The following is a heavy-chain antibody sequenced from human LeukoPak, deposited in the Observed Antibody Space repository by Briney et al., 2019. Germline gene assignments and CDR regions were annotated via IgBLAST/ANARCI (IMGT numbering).Heavy chain of an antibody. V-gene: IGHV4-59*01. J-gene: IGHJ5*02. D-gene: IGHD6-13*01. CDR3: ARKAAAGIPPLYNWFDP. Sequence: SETLSLTCTVSGGSITNYYWSWIRQPPGKGLEWTGYIYYTGSTNYNPPLRSRVTISVDTSKNQLSLKRTSVTPADTAVYYCARKAAAGIPPLYNWFDPWGQGTLVTVSA. CDR2: IYYTGST. CDR1: GGSITNYY.